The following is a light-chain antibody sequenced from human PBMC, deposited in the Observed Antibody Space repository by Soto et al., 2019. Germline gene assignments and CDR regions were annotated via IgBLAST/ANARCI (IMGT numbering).Light chain of an antibody. J-gene: IGKJ3*01. Sequence: EIVLTQSPGTLSLSPGERATLSCRASQSVYSNYLAWYQRKPGQAPRLLIYAASRRATGIPDRFSGSGSGTDFTLTISRLEPEDSAVYYCQQYGRSPRVLFTSGPGTKVDIK. V-gene: IGKV3-20*01. CDR3: QQYGRSPRVLFT. CDR1: QSVYSNY. CDR2: AAS.